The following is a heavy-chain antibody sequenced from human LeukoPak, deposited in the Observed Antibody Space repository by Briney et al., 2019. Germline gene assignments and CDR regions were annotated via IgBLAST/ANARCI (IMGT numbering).Heavy chain of an antibody. Sequence: PGGSLRLSCAASGFTFSSYGMSWVRQAPGKGLEWVSAISGSGGSTYYADSVKGRFTISRDNSKNTLYLQMNSLRAEDTAVYYCAKGTIAVAGIPPDYWGQGTLVTVSS. J-gene: IGHJ4*02. CDR2: ISGSGGST. CDR1: GFTFSSYG. CDR3: AKGTIAVAGIPPDY. V-gene: IGHV3-23*01. D-gene: IGHD6-19*01.